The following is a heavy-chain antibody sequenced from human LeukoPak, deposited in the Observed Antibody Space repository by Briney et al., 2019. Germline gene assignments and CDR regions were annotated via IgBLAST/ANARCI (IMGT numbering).Heavy chain of an antibody. Sequence: SVKVSCKASGGTFSSYAISWVRQAPGQGLEWMGRIIPILGIANYAQKFQGRVTITADKSTSTAYMELSSLRSEDTAVYYCAREAYSSGYPFDYWGQGTLVTVSS. CDR2: IIPILGIA. J-gene: IGHJ4*02. CDR3: AREAYSSGYPFDY. D-gene: IGHD6-19*01. CDR1: GGTFSSYA. V-gene: IGHV1-69*04.